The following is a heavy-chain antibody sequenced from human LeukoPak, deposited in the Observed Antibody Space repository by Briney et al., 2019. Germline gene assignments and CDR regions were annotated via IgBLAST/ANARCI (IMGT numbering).Heavy chain of an antibody. Sequence: GGSLRLSCAASGFTFSSYAMNWVRQAPGKGLEWVSVISGSGSNMYYAESVKGRFTISRDNSKNTVDLEMKSLRAADTATYYCAKGLTVATGVYGMDVWGQGTTVTVSS. CDR1: GFTFSSYA. CDR3: AKGLTVATGVYGMDV. V-gene: IGHV3-23*01. CDR2: ISGSGSNM. D-gene: IGHD5-12*01. J-gene: IGHJ6*02.